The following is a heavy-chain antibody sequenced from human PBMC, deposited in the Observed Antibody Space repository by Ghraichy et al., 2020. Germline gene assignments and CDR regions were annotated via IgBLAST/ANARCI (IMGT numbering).Heavy chain of an antibody. D-gene: IGHD3-10*01. V-gene: IGHV1-46*01. CDR3: AGPGVASGFDY. Sequence: ASVKVSCKASGYTFSSYYMHWVRQAPGQGLEWMGIINPSGGSTSYAQKFQGRVTMTRDTSTSTVYMELSSLRSEDTAVYYCAGPGVASGFDYWGQGTLVTVSS. J-gene: IGHJ4*02. CDR1: GYTFSSYY. CDR2: INPSGGST.